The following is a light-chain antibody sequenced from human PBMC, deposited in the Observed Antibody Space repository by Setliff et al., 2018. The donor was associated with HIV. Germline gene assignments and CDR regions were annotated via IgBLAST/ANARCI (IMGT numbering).Light chain of an antibody. CDR2: DVS. Sequence: QSALTRPASVSGSPGQSITISCTGTSSDVGTYNAVYWYQQHPGKAPKLMIYDVSTRPSGVSNRFSGSKSGNPASLTISGLQTEDEADYYCSSYTSSSTDVFGTGTKVTV. CDR3: SSYTSSSTDV. J-gene: IGLJ1*01. CDR1: SSDVGTYNA. V-gene: IGLV2-14*01.